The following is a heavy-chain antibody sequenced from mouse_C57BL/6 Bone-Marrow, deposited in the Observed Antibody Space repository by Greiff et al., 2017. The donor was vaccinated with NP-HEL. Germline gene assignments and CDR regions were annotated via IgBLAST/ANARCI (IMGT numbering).Heavy chain of an antibody. CDR3: ARYNPGGRRDYYAMDY. J-gene: IGHJ4*01. Sequence: DVMLVESGGGLVQPGGSLSLSCAASGFTFTDYYMSWVRQPPGKALEWLGFIRNKANGYTTEYSASVKGRFTISRDNSQSILYLQMNALRAEDSATYYCARYNPGGRRDYYAMDYWGQGTSVTVSS. D-gene: IGHD2-12*01. CDR1: GFTFTDYY. V-gene: IGHV7-3*01. CDR2: IRNKANGYTT.